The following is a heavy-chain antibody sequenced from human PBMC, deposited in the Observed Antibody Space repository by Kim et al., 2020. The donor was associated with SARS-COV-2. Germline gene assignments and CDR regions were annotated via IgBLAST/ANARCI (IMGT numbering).Heavy chain of an antibody. CDR3: ARGGYDYVWGNDAFDI. CDR2: ISSSSSTI. J-gene: IGHJ3*02. V-gene: IGHV3-48*02. CDR1: GFTFSSYS. D-gene: IGHD3-16*01. Sequence: GGSLRLSCAASGFTFSSYSMNWVRQAPGKGLEWVSYISSSSSTIYYADSVKGRFTISRDNAKNSLYLQMNSLRDEDTAVYYCARGGYDYVWGNDAFDIWGQGTMVTVSS.